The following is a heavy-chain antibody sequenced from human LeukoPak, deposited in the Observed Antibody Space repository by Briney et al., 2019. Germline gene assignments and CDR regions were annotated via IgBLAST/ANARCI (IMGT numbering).Heavy chain of an antibody. D-gene: IGHD3-10*01. CDR3: ANYCSVSYFAY. V-gene: IGHV3-30*18. CDR2: ISYDGSNK. Sequence: GGSLRLSCAASGFTFSNYGMHWVRQAPGKGLEWVALISYDGSNKYYADSVKGRFTISRDNSKNTLYLQMISLRAEDTAVYYCANYCSVSYFAYWGQGTLVTVSS. CDR1: GFTFSNYG. J-gene: IGHJ4*02.